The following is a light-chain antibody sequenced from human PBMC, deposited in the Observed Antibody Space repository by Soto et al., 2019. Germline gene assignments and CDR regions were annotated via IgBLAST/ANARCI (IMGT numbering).Light chain of an antibody. CDR3: QQYGGSPRT. V-gene: IGKV3-20*01. CDR1: QSVSSSS. Sequence: EIVLTQSPGTLSLSPGERATLSCRASQSVSSSSLAWYQQKRGQAPRLLIHGASNRATGIPDRFSGSGSRTHCTLTISSLEPEDFAVYYCQQYGGSPRTFGQGTKVEVK. CDR2: GAS. J-gene: IGKJ1*01.